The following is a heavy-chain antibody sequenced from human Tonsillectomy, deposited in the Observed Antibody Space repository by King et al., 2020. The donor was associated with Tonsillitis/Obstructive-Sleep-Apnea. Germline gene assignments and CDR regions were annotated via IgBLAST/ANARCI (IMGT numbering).Heavy chain of an antibody. CDR2: INHSGST. CDR1: GESFSGYY. CDR3: ARGYCSNTSCYPYYYYMDV. D-gene: IGHD2-2*01. Sequence: VQLQQWGAGLLKPSKTLSLTCAVYGESFSGYYWNWIRQPPGKGLEWIGEINHSGSTIYNPSLKSRVTISVDTSKNQFSLNLSSVSAADTAVCYCARGYCSNTSCYPYYYYMDVWGRGTTVTVSS. J-gene: IGHJ6*03. V-gene: IGHV4-34*01.